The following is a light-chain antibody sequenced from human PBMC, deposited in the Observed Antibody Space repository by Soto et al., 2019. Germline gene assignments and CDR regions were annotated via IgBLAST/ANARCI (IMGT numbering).Light chain of an antibody. CDR3: QQYNNWWT. CDR1: QSVSNN. V-gene: IGKV3-15*01. CDR2: GAS. Sequence: EIVMTQSPATLSVSPGERATLSCRASQSVSNNLAWYQKKPGQAPRLLIYGASTRATGIPARFSGSGSGTEFTLTISSLQSEDFAVYYCQQYNNWWTFGQGTRVENK. J-gene: IGKJ1*01.